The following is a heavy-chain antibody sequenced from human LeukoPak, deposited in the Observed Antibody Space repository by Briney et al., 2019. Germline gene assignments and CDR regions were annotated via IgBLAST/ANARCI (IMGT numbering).Heavy chain of an antibody. D-gene: IGHD3-3*01. CDR2: ISGSGGST. V-gene: IGHV3-23*01. J-gene: IGHJ4*02. CDR3: AKSGYYDFWSGYSPGIFDY. CDR1: GFTFSSYA. Sequence: PRGSLRLSCAASGFTFSSYAMSWVRQAPGKGLEWVSAISGSGGSTYYADSVKGRFTISRDNSKNTLYLQMNSLRAEDTAVYYCAKSGYYDFWSGYSPGIFDYWGQGTLVTVSS.